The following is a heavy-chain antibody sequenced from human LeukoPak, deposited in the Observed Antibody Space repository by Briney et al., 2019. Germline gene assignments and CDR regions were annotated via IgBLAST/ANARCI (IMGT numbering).Heavy chain of an antibody. CDR3: ARDQYDTWSRRGNFDS. CDR2: IKLDGSEK. V-gene: IGHV3-7*03. CDR1: GFTFGKYW. J-gene: IGHJ4*02. Sequence: RGSLRLSCVASGFTFGKYWMSWVRQAPGKGLEWVANIKLDGSEKNYVDSVKGRFTISRDNTKNSLYLQMNSLRAEDTAVFYCARDQYDTWSRRGNFDSWGQGTLVIVSS. D-gene: IGHD3-3*01.